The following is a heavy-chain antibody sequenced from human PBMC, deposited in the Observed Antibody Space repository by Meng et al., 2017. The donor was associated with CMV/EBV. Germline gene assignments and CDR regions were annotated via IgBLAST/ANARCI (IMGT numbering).Heavy chain of an antibody. V-gene: IGHV1-8*01. Sequence: KASAYTFTSYVSNWVGQATGQGLEWMGWRNPNSGNTGYAQKSQGRVTMTRNTSISTAYMELSSLRSEDTAVYYCARGRTTGRTSWFDPWGQGTLVTVSS. D-gene: IGHD1-1*01. CDR1: AYTFTSYV. J-gene: IGHJ5*02. CDR3: ARGRTTGRTSWFDP. CDR2: RNPNSGNT.